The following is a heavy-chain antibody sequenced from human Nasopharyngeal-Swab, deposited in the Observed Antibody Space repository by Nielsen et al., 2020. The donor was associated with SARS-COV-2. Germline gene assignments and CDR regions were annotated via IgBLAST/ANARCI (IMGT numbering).Heavy chain of an antibody. J-gene: IGHJ3*02. CDR1: GFTFSSYA. CDR3: AKEWVRAIGGGFDI. Sequence: GESLKISCAASGFTFSSYAMNWVRQAPGKGLEWVSAISGSGGSTYYADAVKGRFTISRDNSKNTLYLQMNSLRAEDTAVYYCAKEWVRAIGGGFDIWGHGTMVTVSS. D-gene: IGHD2-21*01. V-gene: IGHV3-23*01. CDR2: ISGSGGST.